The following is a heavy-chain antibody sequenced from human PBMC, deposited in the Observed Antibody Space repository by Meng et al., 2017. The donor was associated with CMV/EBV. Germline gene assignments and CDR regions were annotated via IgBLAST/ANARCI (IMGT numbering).Heavy chain of an antibody. V-gene: IGHV1-2*02. CDR2: INPDSGGT. CDR1: GYTFIDHY. Sequence: ASVKVSCKASGYTFIDHYIHWVRQAPGQGLEWTGWINPDSGGTNYARKFQGRVTMTRDTSISTAYMELSRLTPDDTAVYYCARVSTTIFGTIGVGTLGGMDVWGQGTTVTVSS. D-gene: IGHD3-3*01. CDR3: ARVSTTIFGTIGVGTLGGMDV. J-gene: IGHJ6*02.